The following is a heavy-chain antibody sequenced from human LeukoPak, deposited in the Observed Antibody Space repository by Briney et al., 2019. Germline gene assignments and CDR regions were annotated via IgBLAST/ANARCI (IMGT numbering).Heavy chain of an antibody. CDR1: GGSFSGYH. Sequence: SETLSLTCAVYGGSFSGYHWSWIRQPPGKGLEWIGEINHSGSTNYNPSLKSRVTISVDTSKNQFSLKLSSVTAADTAVYYCARVGTELRWGQGTLVTVSS. CDR2: INHSGST. D-gene: IGHD1-7*01. J-gene: IGHJ4*02. CDR3: ARVGTELR. V-gene: IGHV4-34*01.